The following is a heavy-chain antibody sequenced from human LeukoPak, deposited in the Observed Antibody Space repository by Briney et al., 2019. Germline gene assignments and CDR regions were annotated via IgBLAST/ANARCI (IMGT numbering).Heavy chain of an antibody. Sequence: GGSLRLSCAASGFTVSSNYMSWVRQAPGKGLEWVSVIYSGGSTYYADSVKGRFTISRDNSKNTLYLQMNSLRAEDTAVYYCAKSPLYSGSYFLVYWGQGTLVTVSS. CDR2: IYSGGST. J-gene: IGHJ4*02. D-gene: IGHD1-26*01. CDR3: AKSPLYSGSYFLVY. V-gene: IGHV3-53*01. CDR1: GFTVSSNY.